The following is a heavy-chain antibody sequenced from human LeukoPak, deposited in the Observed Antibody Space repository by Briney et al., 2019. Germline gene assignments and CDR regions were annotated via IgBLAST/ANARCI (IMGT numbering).Heavy chain of an antibody. CDR1: GFTFSSYE. CDR2: ISSSGSTI. J-gene: IGHJ3*02. Sequence: GGSLRLSCAASGFTFSSYEMNWVRQAPGKGLEWVSYISSSGSTIYYADSVKGRFTISRDNAMNSLYLQMNSLRAEDTAVYYCARVDYPGAFDIWGQGTMVTVSS. V-gene: IGHV3-48*03. CDR3: ARVDYPGAFDI. D-gene: IGHD3/OR15-3a*01.